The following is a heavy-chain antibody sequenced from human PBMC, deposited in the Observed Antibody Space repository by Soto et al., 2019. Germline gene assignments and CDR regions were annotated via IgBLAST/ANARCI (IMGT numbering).Heavy chain of an antibody. CDR3: AMENHCSGGSCYSDNHYFDY. V-gene: IGHV3-23*01. CDR2: ISGSGGST. CDR1: GFTFSSYA. J-gene: IGHJ4*02. D-gene: IGHD2-15*01. Sequence: GGSLRLSCAASGFTFSSYAMSWVRQAPGKGLEWVSAISGSGGSTYYADSVKGRFTISRDNSKNTLYLQMNSLRAEDTAVYYCAMENHCSGGSCYSDNHYFDYWGQGTLVTVSS.